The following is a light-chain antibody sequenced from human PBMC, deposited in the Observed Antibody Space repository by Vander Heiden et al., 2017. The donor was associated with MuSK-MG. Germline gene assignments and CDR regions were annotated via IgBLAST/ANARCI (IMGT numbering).Light chain of an antibody. V-gene: IGKV1-39*01. CDR3: QQRYSPLIN. J-gene: IGKJ4*01. CDR1: QSISSS. CDR2: AAS. Sequence: DIQMTQSPSSLSASVGDRVTITCRASQSISSSLNWYQKKPGKAPKLLIYAASSWQSGGPSRLSGSGSGTDFTLTISSRQPEDFATYDGQQRYSPLINFGGGTKVEIK.